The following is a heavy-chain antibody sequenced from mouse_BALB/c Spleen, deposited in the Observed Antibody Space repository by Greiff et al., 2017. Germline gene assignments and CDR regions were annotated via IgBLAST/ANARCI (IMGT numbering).Heavy chain of an antibody. CDR3: ASMITTGYFDY. CDR1: GFNIKDTY. D-gene: IGHD2-4*01. J-gene: IGHJ2*01. Sequence: VQLQQSGAELVKPGASVKLSCTASGFNIKDTYMHWVKQRPEQGLEWIGRIDPANGNTKYDPKFQGKATITADTSSNTAYLQLSSLTSEDTAVYYCASMITTGYFDYWGQGTTLTVSS. CDR2: IDPANGNT. V-gene: IGHV14-3*02.